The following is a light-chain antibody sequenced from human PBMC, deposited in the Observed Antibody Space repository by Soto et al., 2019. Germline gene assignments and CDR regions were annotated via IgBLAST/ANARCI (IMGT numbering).Light chain of an antibody. Sequence: IQMTQSPSTLSASVGDTVTITCRASESIDSWLAWYKQIPGQAPQLLIYKTSTLQGGVPSRFSGSGSGASYTLTISSRQPDDFATSCCQEYNTSSRTFGPGTTV. V-gene: IGKV1-5*03. J-gene: IGKJ1*01. CDR1: ESIDSW. CDR2: KTS. CDR3: QEYNTSSRT.